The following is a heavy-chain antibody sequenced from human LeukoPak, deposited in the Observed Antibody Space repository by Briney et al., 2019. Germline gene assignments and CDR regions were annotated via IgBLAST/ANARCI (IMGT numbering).Heavy chain of an antibody. D-gene: IGHD3-9*01. V-gene: IGHV3-23*01. CDR1: GFTFSSYA. J-gene: IGHJ6*03. CDR3: TILNYYYHYMDV. Sequence: GGSLRLSCAASGFTFSSYAMSWVRQAPGKGLEWVSAISGSGGSTYYADSVKGRFTISRDNSKNTLYLQMNSLRAEDTAVHYVTILNYYYHYMDVWGKGTTVTVSS. CDR2: ISGSGGST.